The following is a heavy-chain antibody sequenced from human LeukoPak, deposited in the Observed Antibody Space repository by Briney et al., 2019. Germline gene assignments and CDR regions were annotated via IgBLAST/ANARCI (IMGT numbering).Heavy chain of an antibody. CDR1: GFTFSSYA. V-gene: IGHV3-23*01. D-gene: IGHD2-15*01. Sequence: GGSLRLSCAASGFTFSSYAMSWVRQAQGKGLEWVSAISGSGGSTYYADSVKGRFTISRDNSKNTLYLQMNSLRAEDTAVYYCAKAIVSAPALLPIDYWGQGTLVTVSS. J-gene: IGHJ4*02. CDR2: ISGSGGST. CDR3: AKAIVSAPALLPIDY.